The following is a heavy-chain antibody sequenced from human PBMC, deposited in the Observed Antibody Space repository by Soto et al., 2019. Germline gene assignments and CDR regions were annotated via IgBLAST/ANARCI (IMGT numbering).Heavy chain of an antibody. V-gene: IGHV4-30-2*01. CDR2: IYHSGST. Sequence: SETLSLTCAVSGGSINSGGYSWSWIRQPPGKGLEWIGYIYHSGSTYYNPSLKSRVTMSVDRSKNQFSLKLTSVTAADTAVYFCARDRGATIFDFWGRGTLVT. CDR1: GGSINSGGYS. J-gene: IGHJ4*02. CDR3: ARDRGATIFDF. D-gene: IGHD5-12*01.